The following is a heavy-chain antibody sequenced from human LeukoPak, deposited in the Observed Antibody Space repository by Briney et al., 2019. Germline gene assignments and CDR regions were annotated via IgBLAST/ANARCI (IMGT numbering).Heavy chain of an antibody. D-gene: IGHD3-22*01. CDR1: GYTFTDYG. CDR3: AKQSYDDSSRYDC. J-gene: IGHJ4*02. V-gene: IGHV1-18*01. Sequence: ASVKVSCTASGYTFTDYGIHWVRQAPGLGLEWMCWISGYNGNTKYAQKFQGRVTLTTDTSTSTAYMELSNMRSDDTAVYYCAKQSYDDSSRYDCWGEGTLVSVP. CDR2: ISGYNGNT.